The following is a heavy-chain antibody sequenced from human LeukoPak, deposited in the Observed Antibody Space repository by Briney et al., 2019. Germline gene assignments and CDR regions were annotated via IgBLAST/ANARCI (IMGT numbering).Heavy chain of an antibody. D-gene: IGHD3-22*01. V-gene: IGHV1-2*02. CDR2: INPNSGGT. Sequence: GASVKVSCKASGYTFTGYYMHWVRQAPGQGLEWMGWINPNSGGTNYAQKFQGRVTMTRDTSISTAYMELSRLRSDDTAVYYCASIYHDSSGPNYFDYWGQGTLVTVSS. CDR3: ASIYHDSSGPNYFDY. J-gene: IGHJ4*02. CDR1: GYTFTGYY.